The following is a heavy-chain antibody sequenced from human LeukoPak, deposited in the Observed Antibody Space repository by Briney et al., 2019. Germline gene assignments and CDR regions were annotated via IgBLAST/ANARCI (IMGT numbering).Heavy chain of an antibody. CDR1: GFTFSSNY. CDR3: ATGGAARSAGH. CDR2: IYSGGDT. Sequence: GGSLRLSCAASGFTFSSNYMSWVRQAPGKGLEWVSVIYSGGDTYYSDSVTGRFTISRDNSKNLLYLQMNSLRAEDTAVYYCATGGAARSAGHWGQGTLVTVSS. V-gene: IGHV3-53*01. D-gene: IGHD6-6*01. J-gene: IGHJ4*02.